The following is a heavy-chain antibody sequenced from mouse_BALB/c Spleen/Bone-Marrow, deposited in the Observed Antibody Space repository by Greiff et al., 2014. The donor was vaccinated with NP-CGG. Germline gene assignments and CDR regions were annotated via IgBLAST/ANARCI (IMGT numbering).Heavy chain of an antibody. V-gene: IGHV1S29*02. J-gene: IGHJ2*01. CDR1: GYTFTDYN. Sequence: VQLKESGTELGKPGASVKISCKASGYTFTDYNIHWGKQSHGKSLEGIGYVYPYNGGTGYSQKFKSKATLTVDSSSSTAYMELRSLASEDSAVYYCARGLWGNYYFDYWGQGTTLTVSS. CDR2: VYPYNGGT. CDR3: ARGLWGNYYFDY. D-gene: IGHD2-1*01.